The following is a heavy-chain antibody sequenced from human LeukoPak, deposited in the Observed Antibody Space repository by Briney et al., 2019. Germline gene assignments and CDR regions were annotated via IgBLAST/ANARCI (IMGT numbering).Heavy chain of an antibody. CDR2: IKGDESYT. Sequence: GGSLRLSCAASGFTFRSHWMHWVRQAPGKGLVWVSRIKGDESYTNHADSVKGRFTISRDNAKNTLYLQMDSLGAEDTAVYYCAKDQGTTMITSLDSWGLGTLVTVSS. CDR3: AKDQGTTMITSLDS. J-gene: IGHJ4*02. V-gene: IGHV3-74*01. D-gene: IGHD3-22*01. CDR1: GFTFRSHW.